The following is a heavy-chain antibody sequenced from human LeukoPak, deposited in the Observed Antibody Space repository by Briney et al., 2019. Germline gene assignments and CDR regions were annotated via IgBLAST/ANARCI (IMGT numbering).Heavy chain of an antibody. CDR1: GFTFGDCA. CDR2: IRSKVYGGTP. CDR3: TRVDCSSTSCYISHADY. Sequence: GGSLRLSCTTSGFTFGDCAMSWVRQAPGKGLEWVGFIRSKVYGGTPEYAASVKGRFTISRDDSKSIAYLQMNSLKTEDTAVYYCTRVDCSSTSCYISHADYWGRGTLVTVSS. V-gene: IGHV3-49*04. D-gene: IGHD2-2*02. J-gene: IGHJ4*02.